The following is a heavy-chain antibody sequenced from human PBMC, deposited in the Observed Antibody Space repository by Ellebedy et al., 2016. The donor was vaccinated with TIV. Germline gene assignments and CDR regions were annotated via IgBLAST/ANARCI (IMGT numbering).Heavy chain of an antibody. V-gene: IGHV1-69*13. D-gene: IGHD1-1*01. CDR1: GGTFSSYA. CDR2: IIPIFGTA. CDR3: ASEGQPNDQDHYYYGMDV. Sequence: ASVKVSCKASGGTFSSYAISWVRQAPGQGLEWMGGIIPIFGTANYAQKFQGRVTITADESTSTAYMELSSLRSEDTAVYYCASEGQPNDQDHYYYGMDVWGQGTTVTVSS. J-gene: IGHJ6*02.